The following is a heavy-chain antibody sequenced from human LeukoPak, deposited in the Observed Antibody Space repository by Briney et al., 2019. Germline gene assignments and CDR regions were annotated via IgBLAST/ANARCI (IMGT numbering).Heavy chain of an antibody. V-gene: IGHV3-9*01. D-gene: IGHD3-22*01. CDR1: GFTFYDYA. Sequence: GGSLRLSCAASGFTFYDYAMHWVRHAPGKGLEWVSGISWNSGSIGYADSVKGRFTISRDNAKNSLYLQMNSLRAEDTALYFCAKDPGYYYDSSAYFDYWGQGTLVTVSS. J-gene: IGHJ4*02. CDR3: AKDPGYYYDSSAYFDY. CDR2: ISWNSGSI.